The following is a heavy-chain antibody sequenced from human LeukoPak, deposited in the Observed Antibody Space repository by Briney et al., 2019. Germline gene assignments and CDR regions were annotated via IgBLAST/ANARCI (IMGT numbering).Heavy chain of an antibody. J-gene: IGHJ4*02. CDR2: MNPNSGNT. Sequence: GASVKVSCKASGYTFTSYDINWVLQATGQGLEWMGWMNPNSGNTGYAQKFQGRVTITRNTSISTAYMELSSLRSEDTAVYYCARADRSLDGYNLGYWGQGTLVTVSS. D-gene: IGHD5-24*01. V-gene: IGHV1-8*03. CDR3: ARADRSLDGYNLGY. CDR1: GYTFTSYD.